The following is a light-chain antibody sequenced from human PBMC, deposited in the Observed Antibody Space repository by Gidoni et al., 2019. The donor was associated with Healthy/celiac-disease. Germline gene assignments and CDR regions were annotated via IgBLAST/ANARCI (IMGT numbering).Light chain of an antibody. V-gene: IGLV2-23*03. CDR2: EGS. Sequence: HSALTQPASVSGSPGQSITISCTRNSSDVGSYNLVSWYQQHPGKAPKLMIYEGSKRPSGVSTRFSGSKSGNTASLTISGLQAEDEADYYCCSYAGSSTFVVFGGGTKLTVL. CDR3: CSYAGSSTFVV. J-gene: IGLJ2*01. CDR1: SSDVGSYNL.